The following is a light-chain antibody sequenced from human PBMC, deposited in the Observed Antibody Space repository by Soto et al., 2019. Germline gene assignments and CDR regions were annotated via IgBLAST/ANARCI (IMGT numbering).Light chain of an antibody. V-gene: IGLV2-11*01. J-gene: IGLJ1*01. CDR3: CSYAGSYTYV. CDR1: SSDVGGYDY. CDR2: DVR. Sequence: QSVLTQPRSVSGSPGQSVTIFCTGTSSDVGGYDYVSWYQQHPGKAPKLMIYDVRERPSGVPDRVSGSKSGNTASLTISGLQAEDEADYYCCSYAGSYTYVFGTATKLTVL.